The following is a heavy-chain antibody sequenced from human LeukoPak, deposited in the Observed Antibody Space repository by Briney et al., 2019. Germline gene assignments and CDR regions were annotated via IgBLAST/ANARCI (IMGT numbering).Heavy chain of an antibody. CDR1: GFTFSSYE. CDR2: ISSSGSTI. CDR3: ARVYAAATSDY. J-gene: IGHJ4*02. D-gene: IGHD6-13*01. Sequence: GGSLRLSCAASGFTFSSYEMNWVRQAPGKGLEWVSYISSSGSTIYYADSVKGRFAISRDNAKNSLYLQMNSLRAEDTAVYYCARVYAAATSDYWGQGTLVTVSS. V-gene: IGHV3-48*03.